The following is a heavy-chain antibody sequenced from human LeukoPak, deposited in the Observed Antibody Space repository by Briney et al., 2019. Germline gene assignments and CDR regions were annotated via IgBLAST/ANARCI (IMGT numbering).Heavy chain of an antibody. Sequence: SVKVSCKTSGGTFNSYAISWVRQAPGQGLEWMGGIIPIFVTPNYAQKFQGRVTITTDESTNTTYMELSSLRSEDTAVYYSARDLVAARPVDAFDIWGQGTMVTVSS. V-gene: IGHV1-69*05. CDR2: IIPIFVTP. CDR3: ARDLVAARPVDAFDI. CDR1: GGTFNSYA. J-gene: IGHJ3*02. D-gene: IGHD6-6*01.